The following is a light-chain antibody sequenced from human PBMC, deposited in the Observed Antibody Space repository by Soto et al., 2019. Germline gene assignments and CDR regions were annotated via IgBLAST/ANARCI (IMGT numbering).Light chain of an antibody. J-gene: IGKJ1*01. CDR1: QSLLYSNGKTN. CDR3: MQSIQLPRT. V-gene: IGKV2D-29*01. CDR2: EVS. Sequence: DLVMTQTPLSLSVTPGQPASISCKSTQSLLYSNGKTNLYWYLQKPGKPPQLLIYEVSKRFSGVPDRFSGSGSGTDFTLKISRVEAGDVGVYYCMQSIQLPRTFGQGTKVEIK.